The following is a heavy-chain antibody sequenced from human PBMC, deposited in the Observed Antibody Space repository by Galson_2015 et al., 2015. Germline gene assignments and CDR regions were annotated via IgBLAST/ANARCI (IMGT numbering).Heavy chain of an antibody. Sequence: ETLSLTCTVSGGAISSYSWSWLRQPPGKGLEWIGGIYYSGSTFYNPSLKSRVTISVDTSMNQSSLKMSTVTAADTAVYYCASYINDFWTSSPGWFDPWGQGTLVTVSS. CDR2: IYYSGST. V-gene: IGHV4-59*05. CDR1: GGAISSYS. D-gene: IGHD3/OR15-3a*01. CDR3: ASYINDFWTSSPGWFDP. J-gene: IGHJ5*02.